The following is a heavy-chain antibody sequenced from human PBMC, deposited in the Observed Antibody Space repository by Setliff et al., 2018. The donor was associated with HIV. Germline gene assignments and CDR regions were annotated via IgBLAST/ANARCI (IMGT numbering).Heavy chain of an antibody. V-gene: IGHV3-48*03. CDR1: GFTFRSYE. CDR2: ISDSGNNI. D-gene: IGHD6-19*01. CDR3: ASLRGIAVAGVY. J-gene: IGHJ4*02. Sequence: PGGSLRLSCVVSGFTFRSYEMNWVRQVPGKGLEWISYISDSGNNIFYSDSVRGRFTVSRDNANNTLYLQMNTLRVEDTAVYYCASLRGIAVAGVYWGQGVLVTVSS.